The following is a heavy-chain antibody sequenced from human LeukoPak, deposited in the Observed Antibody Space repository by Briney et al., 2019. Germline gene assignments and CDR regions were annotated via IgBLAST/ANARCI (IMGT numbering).Heavy chain of an antibody. V-gene: IGHV3-64D*06. J-gene: IGHJ4*02. D-gene: IGHD1-1*01. CDR1: GFTFDDYG. CDR3: VVQGWVFRAPTQYYFDY. CDR2: ISSNGGSR. Sequence: GGSLRLSCAASGFTFDDYGMHWVRQAPGKGLEYVSAISSNGGSRYYADSVKGRFTVSGDNSKNTLYLQMSSLRAEDTAVYYCVVQGWVFRAPTQYYFDYWGQGTLVTVSS.